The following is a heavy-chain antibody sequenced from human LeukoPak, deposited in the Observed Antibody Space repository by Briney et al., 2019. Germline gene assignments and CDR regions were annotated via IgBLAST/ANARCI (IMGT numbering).Heavy chain of an antibody. CDR2: ISYDGSNK. Sequence: PGRSLRLSCAASGFTFSSYAMHWVRQAPGKGLEWVTIISYDGSNKHYADSVKGRFTISRDNSKNTLYLQMNSLRAEDTAVYYCARPDSYYYGSGSYYSSFDYWGQGTLDTVST. CDR3: ARPDSYYYGSGSYYSSFDY. V-gene: IGHV3-30*04. D-gene: IGHD3-10*01. CDR1: GFTFSSYA. J-gene: IGHJ4*02.